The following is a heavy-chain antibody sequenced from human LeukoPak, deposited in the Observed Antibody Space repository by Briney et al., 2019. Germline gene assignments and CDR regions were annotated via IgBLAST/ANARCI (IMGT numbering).Heavy chain of an antibody. V-gene: IGHV3-53*04. J-gene: IGHJ4*02. CDR1: ELPVSDSY. D-gene: IGHD3-22*01. Sequence: GGSLKLSCAASELPVSDSYMSWVRQAPGKGLECISVIYSAGTTYYADSVKGRFTISRRNSKNTVYLQMNSVRPEDTAVYFCARISDTSGYYPYYFDYWGQGILVTVSS. CDR3: ARISDTSGYYPYYFDY. CDR2: IYSAGTT.